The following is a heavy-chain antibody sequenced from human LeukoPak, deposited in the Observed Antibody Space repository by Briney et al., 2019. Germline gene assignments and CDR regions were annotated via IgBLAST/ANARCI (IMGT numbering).Heavy chain of an antibody. D-gene: IGHD3-10*01. Sequence: GGSLTLSCAASGFTFSRYELNWVRQAPGKGLVGVSYITSSGRTIYYADPVKGRFTISRHNATNSLYLQMHSLRAEDTAVYNCARESRYYGSGSHRDGFDFWGQATEVTVSS. V-gene: IGHV3-48*03. CDR1: GFTFSRYE. CDR3: ARESRYYGSGSHRDGFDF. J-gene: IGHJ3*01. CDR2: ITSSGRTI.